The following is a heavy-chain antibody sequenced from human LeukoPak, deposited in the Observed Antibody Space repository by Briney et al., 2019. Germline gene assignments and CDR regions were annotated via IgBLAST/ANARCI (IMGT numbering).Heavy chain of an antibody. J-gene: IGHJ4*02. V-gene: IGHV3-23*01. Sequence: QSGGSLRLSCAASGFTFSSFAMSWVRQAPGKGLEWVSGVSGSGGSTYYADSVKGRFTISRDNSKNTLYLQMNSLRAEDTAVYYCAKASIALEWLLPFDFWGQGTLVTVSS. CDR2: VSGSGGST. CDR3: AKASIALEWLLPFDF. D-gene: IGHD3-3*01. CDR1: GFTFSSFA.